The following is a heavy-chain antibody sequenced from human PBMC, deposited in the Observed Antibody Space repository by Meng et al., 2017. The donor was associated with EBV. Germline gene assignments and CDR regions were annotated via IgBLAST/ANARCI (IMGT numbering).Heavy chain of an antibody. Sequence: PQQWGAGLLKPSETLSLTRAVYGGSFSGYYWSWIRQPPGKGLEWIGEINHSGSTNYNPSLKSRVTISVDTSKNQFSLKLSSVTAADTAVYYCARGRWLQPGSSFDYWGQGTLVTSPQ. CDR3: ARGRWLQPGSSFDY. CDR2: INHSGST. CDR1: GGSFSGYY. V-gene: IGHV4-34*01. D-gene: IGHD5-24*01. J-gene: IGHJ4*02.